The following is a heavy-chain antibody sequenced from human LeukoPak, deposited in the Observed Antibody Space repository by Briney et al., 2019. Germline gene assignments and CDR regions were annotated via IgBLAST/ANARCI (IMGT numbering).Heavy chain of an antibody. CDR3: ARHFCSGGSCYFSHWFDP. CDR2: IHYSGDT. Sequence: PSETLSLTCNVSGGXISTNYCSWIRQPPGRGLEWIGYIHYSGDTNYNPSLKSRVTISTDTSKNQFSLKLSSVTAADTAMYYCARHFCSGGSCYFSHWFDPWGQGILVTVSS. CDR1: GGXISTNY. D-gene: IGHD2-15*01. J-gene: IGHJ5*02. V-gene: IGHV4-59*08.